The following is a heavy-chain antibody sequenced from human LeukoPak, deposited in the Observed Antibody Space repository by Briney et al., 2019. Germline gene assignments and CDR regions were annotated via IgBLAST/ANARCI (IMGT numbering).Heavy chain of an antibody. CDR1: GFTFSSYW. J-gene: IGHJ6*02. Sequence: GGSLRLSCAASGFTFSSYWMSWVRQAPGKGLEWVANIKQDGSEKYYVDSVKGRFTISRDNAKNSLYLQMNSLRSEDTAVYYCASCPYYDFWSGYYSYGMDVWGQGTTVTVSS. CDR3: ASCPYYDFWSGYYSYGMDV. V-gene: IGHV3-7*03. D-gene: IGHD3-3*01. CDR2: IKQDGSEK.